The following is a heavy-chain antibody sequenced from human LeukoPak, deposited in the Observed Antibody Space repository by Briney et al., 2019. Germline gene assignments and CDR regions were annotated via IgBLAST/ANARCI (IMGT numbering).Heavy chain of an antibody. CDR1: GGSFSGYY. CDR2: INHSGST. V-gene: IGHV4-34*01. D-gene: IGHD2-15*01. J-gene: IGHJ2*01. Sequence: SETLSLTCAVYGGSFSGYYWSWIRQPPGKGLEWIGEINHSGSTNYNPSLKSRVTISVDTSKNQFSLKLSSATAADTAVYYCARGGSGPRRGYFDLWGRGTLVTVSS. CDR3: ARGGSGPRRGYFDL.